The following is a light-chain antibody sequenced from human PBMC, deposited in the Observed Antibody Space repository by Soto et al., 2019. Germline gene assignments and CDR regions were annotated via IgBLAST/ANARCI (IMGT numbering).Light chain of an antibody. Sequence: AIRIPQSPSSLSASEGDRVAIACRASQDVGRYLAWYQQKPGQAPKLLIYGASTLQSGVPSRFSGGGSGTDFTLTISCLQSEDFATYYCQHYKNYPWTFGQGTKVEIK. CDR1: QDVGRY. J-gene: IGKJ1*01. V-gene: IGKV1-8*01. CDR2: GAS. CDR3: QHYKNYPWT.